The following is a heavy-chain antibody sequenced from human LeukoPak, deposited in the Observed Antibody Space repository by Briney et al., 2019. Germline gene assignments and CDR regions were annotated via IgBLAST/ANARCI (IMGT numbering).Heavy chain of an antibody. J-gene: IGHJ4*02. D-gene: IGHD6-25*01. CDR1: GFTFSNYS. CDR3: AKFRGSEKTAIDC. Sequence: SGGSLRLSCAASGFTFSNYSMNWVRQAPGKGLEWVSTISGGGGRTWYADSVKGRFTISRDNSKNTVDVQLNSLRAEDTAVYYCAKFRGSEKTAIDCWGQGTLVTVSS. CDR2: ISGGGGRT. V-gene: IGHV3-23*01.